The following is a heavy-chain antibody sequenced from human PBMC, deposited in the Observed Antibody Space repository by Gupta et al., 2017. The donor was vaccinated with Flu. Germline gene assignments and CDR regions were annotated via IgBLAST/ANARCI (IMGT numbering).Heavy chain of an antibody. V-gene: IGHV3-33*01. Sequence: HGHLVGSGGGVVHPGRSLRLSWAASGSSFSAHGLPRVRQAPGKGLEWVELVGSDRTYTRSSESGKSIFTITSNNTRNTLNLQMNRLGAEETAMYYCVTDFYDGSNYFGDIVIHIWGQGTTVTVSS. D-gene: IGHD3-16*02. CDR3: VTDFYDGSNYFGDIVIHI. J-gene: IGHJ3*02. CDR2: VGSDRTYT. CDR1: GSSFSAHG.